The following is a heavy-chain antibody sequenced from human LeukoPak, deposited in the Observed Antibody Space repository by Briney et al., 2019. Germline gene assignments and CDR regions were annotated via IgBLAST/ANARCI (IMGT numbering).Heavy chain of an antibody. V-gene: IGHV3-74*01. D-gene: IGHD6-13*01. CDR2: INSDGSAT. Sequence: GGSLRLSCAASGFTFGSPWMHWVRQAPGKGLVWVSRINSDGSATAYADSVKGRFTISRDNAENTLYLQMNSLRAEDTAVYYCARGTAGYHSSYLDYWGQGTLVTVSS. CDR1: GFTFGSPW. J-gene: IGHJ4*02. CDR3: ARGTAGYHSSYLDY.